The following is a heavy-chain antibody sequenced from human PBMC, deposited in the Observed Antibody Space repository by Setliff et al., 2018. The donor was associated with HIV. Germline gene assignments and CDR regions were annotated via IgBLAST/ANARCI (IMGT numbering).Heavy chain of an antibody. CDR1: GGSISNYY. D-gene: IGHD3-22*01. V-gene: IGHV4-59*01. Sequence: PSGTLSLTCSVSGGSISNYYWSWIRQPPGKGLEWIGYIYYSGNTNYSPSLKSRVTISVDTSKNQFSLKLSSVTAADTAVYYCARTFNSGYLSYAFDIWGQGTMVTVSS. J-gene: IGHJ3*02. CDR2: IYYSGNT. CDR3: ARTFNSGYLSYAFDI.